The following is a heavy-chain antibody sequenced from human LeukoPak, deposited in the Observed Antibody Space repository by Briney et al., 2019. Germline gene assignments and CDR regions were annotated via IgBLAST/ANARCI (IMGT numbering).Heavy chain of an antibody. CDR2: IYYSGST. D-gene: IGHD5-24*01. J-gene: IGHJ4*02. CDR1: GGSISSGGYY. CDR3: ARLGRDGYSSSYFDY. Sequence: PSETLSLTCTVSGGSISSGGYYWSWIRQHPGRGLEWIGYIYYSGSTYYNPSLKSRVTISVDTSKNQFSLKLSSVTAADTAVYYCARLGRDGYSSSYFDYWGQGTLVTVSS. V-gene: IGHV4-39*01.